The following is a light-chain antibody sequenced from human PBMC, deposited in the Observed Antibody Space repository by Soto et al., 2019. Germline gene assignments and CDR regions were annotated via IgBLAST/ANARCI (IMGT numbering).Light chain of an antibody. CDR2: DES. CDR1: LSVXNY. J-gene: IGKJ5*01. V-gene: IGKV3-11*01. Sequence: VLTQSPPTLSLSPGERATLSCRTSLSVXNYLGWDEEKPGQATRLLISDESNRASGIPARFTGSGSGKDFNLTISTLEPEDFAVYYCQQRQYWPPSTFGQGTRLEIK. CDR3: QQRQYWPPST.